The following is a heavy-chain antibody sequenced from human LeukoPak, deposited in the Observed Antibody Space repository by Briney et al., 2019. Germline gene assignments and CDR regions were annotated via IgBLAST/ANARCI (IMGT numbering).Heavy chain of an antibody. CDR3: ARASHDYGDYSHFDY. CDR2: IYHSGST. V-gene: IGHV4-59*12. Sequence: SETLSLTCTVSGGSIISYYWSWIRQPPGKGLEWIGYIYHSGSTNYNPSLKTRVTISVDKSKNQFSLKLSSVTAADTAVYYCARASHDYGDYSHFDYWGQGTLVTVSS. J-gene: IGHJ4*02. CDR1: GGSIISYY. D-gene: IGHD4-17*01.